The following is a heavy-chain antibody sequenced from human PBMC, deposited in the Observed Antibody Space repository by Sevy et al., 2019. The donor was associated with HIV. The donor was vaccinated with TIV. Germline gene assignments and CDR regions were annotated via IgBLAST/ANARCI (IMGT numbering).Heavy chain of an antibody. CDR3: AKGGAMVISRYYGMDV. V-gene: IGHV3-30*18. CDR2: ISYDGSNK. CDR1: GFTFSSYG. Sequence: GGSLRLSCAASGFTFSSYGMHWVRQAPGKGLEWVAVISYDGSNKYYADSVKGRFTISRDNSKNPLYLQMNSLRAEDTAVYYCAKGGAMVISRYYGMDVWGQGTTVTVSS. J-gene: IGHJ6*02. D-gene: IGHD5-18*01.